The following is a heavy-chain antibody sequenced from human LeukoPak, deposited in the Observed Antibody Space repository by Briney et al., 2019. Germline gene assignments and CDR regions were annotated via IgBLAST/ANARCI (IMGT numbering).Heavy chain of an antibody. J-gene: IGHJ4*02. CDR2: MSSVT. D-gene: IGHD6-13*01. CDR1: GFTFSNFA. CDR3: TRESWSGSGIAPFDY. V-gene: IGHV3-23*01. Sequence: PGGSLRLSCAASGFTFSNFAMSWVRQAPGKGLEWVSAMSSVTYYADSVKGRFTISRDDAKNSLYLQINSLRAGDTAVYYCTRESWSGSGIAPFDYWGQGTLVPVST.